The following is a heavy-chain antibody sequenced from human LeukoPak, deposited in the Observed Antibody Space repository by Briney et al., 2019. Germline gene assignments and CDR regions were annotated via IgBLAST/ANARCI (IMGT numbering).Heavy chain of an antibody. D-gene: IGHD3-10*01. V-gene: IGHV1-2*02. CDR2: INPNSGGT. Sequence: PGASVKVSCKASGYIFTNYYLYWVRQAPGQGLEWMGWINPNSGGTNYAQKFQGRVTMTRDTSISTAYMELSRLRSDDTAVYYCARDEAQVLLWFGELMLVPFDPWGQGTLVTVSS. J-gene: IGHJ5*02. CDR3: ARDEAQVLLWFGELMLVPFDP. CDR1: GYIFTNYY.